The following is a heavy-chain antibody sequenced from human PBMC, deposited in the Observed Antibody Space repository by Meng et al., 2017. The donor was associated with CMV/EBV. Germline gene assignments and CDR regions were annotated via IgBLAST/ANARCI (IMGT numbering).Heavy chain of an antibody. CDR1: GYTFSNYG. Sequence: QCQLVRSGAEVKKPGASVKVSCKASGYTFSNYGISWVRQAPGQGLEWMGWISGYNGQTKYAQKFQGRVTMTTDTPTSTAYMELRSLRSDDTAVYYCARAPIFSGGDCSHWGQGTLVTVSS. J-gene: IGHJ4*02. V-gene: IGHV1-18*01. D-gene: IGHD2-21*02. CDR3: ARAPIFSGGDCSH. CDR2: ISGYNGQT.